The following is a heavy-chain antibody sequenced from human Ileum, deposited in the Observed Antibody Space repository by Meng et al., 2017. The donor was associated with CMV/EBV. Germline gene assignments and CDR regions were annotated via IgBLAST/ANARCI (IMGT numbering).Heavy chain of an antibody. Sequence: CTVSVRSIRRSDCYWAWIRQPPGKGLEWIGSIHYTGSTYYNSSLNSRLSMSVDTSKNQFSLRLSSVTAADTAIYYCAGPGGSYAFDNWGQGILVTVSS. CDR2: IHYTGST. J-gene: IGHJ4*02. CDR3: AGPGGSYAFDN. CDR1: VRSIRRSDCY. V-gene: IGHV4-39*01. D-gene: IGHD1-26*01.